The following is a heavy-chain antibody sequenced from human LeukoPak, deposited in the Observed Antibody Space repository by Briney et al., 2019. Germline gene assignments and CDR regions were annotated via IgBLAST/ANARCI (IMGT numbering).Heavy chain of an antibody. CDR1: GFTFSNAW. V-gene: IGHV3-15*01. Sequence: WGSLRLSCAASGFTFSNAWMSWVRQAPGKGLEWVGRIKSKTDGGTTDYAAPVKGRLTISRDDSKNTLYLQMNSLKTEDTAVYYCTTGITMVRGVMGDWFDPWGQGTLVTVSS. J-gene: IGHJ5*02. CDR3: TTGITMVRGVMGDWFDP. CDR2: IKSKTDGGTT. D-gene: IGHD3-10*01.